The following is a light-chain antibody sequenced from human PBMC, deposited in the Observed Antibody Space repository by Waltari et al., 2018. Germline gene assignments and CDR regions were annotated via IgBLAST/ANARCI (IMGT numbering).Light chain of an antibody. CDR2: GAS. V-gene: IGKV3-20*01. Sequence: EIVLTQSPGTLSLSPGESATLSCRASQTVRTTYLAWYQQKPGQAPTLLIYGASSRATGIPDRFSGSGSGTDFSLTISSLEHEDFAVYYCQQYDISPLTFGGGTKVEIK. CDR3: QQYDISPLT. CDR1: QTVRTTY. J-gene: IGKJ4*01.